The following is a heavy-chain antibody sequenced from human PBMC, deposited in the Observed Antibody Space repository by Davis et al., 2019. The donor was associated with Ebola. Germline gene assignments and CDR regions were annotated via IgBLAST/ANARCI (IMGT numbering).Heavy chain of an antibody. D-gene: IGHD3-10*01. V-gene: IGHV1-8*01. CDR3: AAGNYYVSGSCPN. CDR2: MNPNSGNT. Sequence: ASVKVSCKASGYTFTTYDINWVRQATGQGLEWMGWMNPNSGNTGYAQKFQGRVTMTEDRSTDTVYMELSSLRFEDTAVYYCAAGNYYVSGSCPNWGQGTLVTVSS. J-gene: IGHJ4*02. CDR1: GYTFTTYD.